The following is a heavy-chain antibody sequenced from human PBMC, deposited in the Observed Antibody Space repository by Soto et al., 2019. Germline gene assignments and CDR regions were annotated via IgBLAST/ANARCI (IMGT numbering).Heavy chain of an antibody. J-gene: IGHJ3*02. D-gene: IGHD1-26*01. Sequence: GGSLRLSCAASGFTFSDYYMSWIRQAPGKGLEWVSYISSSGSTIYYADSVKGRFTISRDNSNKSQYLQMISLIDEDTAEYCCESPSVALASRTYFDDAFDIWGQGTMVTVSS. V-gene: IGHV3-11*01. CDR3: ESPSVALASRTYFDDAFDI. CDR1: GFTFSDYY. CDR2: ISSSGSTI.